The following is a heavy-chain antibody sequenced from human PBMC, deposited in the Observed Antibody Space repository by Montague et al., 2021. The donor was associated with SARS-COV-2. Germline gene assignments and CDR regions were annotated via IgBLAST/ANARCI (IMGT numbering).Heavy chain of an antibody. Sequence: SLRLSCAASGFTFSAYSMTWVRQAPGKGLDFVSSISSRTSYTYYGDSFKGRFTSSRDNAKNSLYLEMNSLRAEDTAVYYCARDGYNNSWYHFGFDIWGQGKVVTVSS. CDR1: GFTFSAYS. J-gene: IGHJ3*02. V-gene: IGHV3-21*01. CDR3: ARDGYNNSWYHFGFDI. CDR2: ISSRTSYT. D-gene: IGHD6-13*01.